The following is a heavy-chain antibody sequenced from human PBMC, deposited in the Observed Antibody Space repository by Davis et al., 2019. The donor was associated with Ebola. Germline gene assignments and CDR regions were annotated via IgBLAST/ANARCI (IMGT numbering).Heavy chain of an antibody. V-gene: IGHV4-59*01. CDR3: ARGMSDYYDSSVYYFDY. CDR1: GGSISSYY. J-gene: IGHJ4*02. Sequence: PSETLSPTCTVPGGSISSYYWSWIRQPPGKGLEWIGYIYYSGSTNYNPSLKSRVTIPVDTSKNQFSLKLSSVTAADTAVYYCARGMSDYYDSSVYYFDYWGQGTLVTVSS. CDR2: IYYSGST. D-gene: IGHD3-22*01.